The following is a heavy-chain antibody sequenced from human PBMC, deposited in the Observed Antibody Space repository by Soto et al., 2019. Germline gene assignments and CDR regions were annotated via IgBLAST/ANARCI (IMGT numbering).Heavy chain of an antibody. V-gene: IGHV3-30-3*01. CDR3: VRDAGMATINPLDY. J-gene: IGHJ4*02. Sequence: GGSLRLSCAASGFTFSSYAMHWVRQAPGKGLEWVAVISYDGSNKYYADSVKGRFTISRDNSKNTLYLQMNSLRAEDTAVYYCVRDAGMATINPLDYWGQGTLVTVSS. D-gene: IGHD5-12*01. CDR1: GFTFSSYA. CDR2: ISYDGSNK.